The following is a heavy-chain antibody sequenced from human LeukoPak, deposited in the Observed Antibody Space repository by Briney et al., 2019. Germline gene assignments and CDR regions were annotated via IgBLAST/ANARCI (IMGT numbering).Heavy chain of an antibody. CDR1: GFTFSNAW. CDR2: ISYDGSNK. D-gene: IGHD3-10*01. J-gene: IGHJ4*02. Sequence: QTGGSLRLSCAASGFTFSNAWMSWVRQAPGRGLEWVTFISYDGSNKYYADSVKGRFTISRDNSKNTLYLQMNSLRPEDTAVYYCAKVMWNSGSYPIDYWGQGTLVTVSS. CDR3: AKVMWNSGSYPIDY. V-gene: IGHV3-30*18.